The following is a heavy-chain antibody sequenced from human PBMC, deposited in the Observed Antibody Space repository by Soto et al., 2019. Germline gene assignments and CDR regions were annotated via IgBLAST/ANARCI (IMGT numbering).Heavy chain of an antibody. CDR2: INHSGST. CDR1: GGSFSGYY. V-gene: IGHV4-34*01. CDR3: ARGVYCSSTSCLMRWFDP. D-gene: IGHD2-2*01. J-gene: IGHJ5*02. Sequence: PSETLSLTCAVYGGSFSGYYWSWIRQPPGKGLEWIGEINHSGSTNYNPSLKSRVTISVDTSKNQFSLKLSSVTAADTAVYYCARGVYCSSTSCLMRWFDPWGQGTLVTVSS.